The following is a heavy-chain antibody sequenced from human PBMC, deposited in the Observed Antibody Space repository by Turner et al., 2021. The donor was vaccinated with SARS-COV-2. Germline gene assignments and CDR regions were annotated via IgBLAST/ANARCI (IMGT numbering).Heavy chain of an antibody. CDR1: GFTLSTYS. J-gene: IGHJ4*02. CDR2: SSGTTTTI. Sequence: EVQLVESGGGLVQPGGSRSRSCAASGFTLSTYSMSWVRQAPGKGPEWVSYSSGTTTTIYYADSVKGRFTISRDNAKNSLYLQMNNLRAEDTAMYYCAREHYDFWSGYFYWGQGTLVTVSS. V-gene: IGHV3-48*01. D-gene: IGHD3-3*01. CDR3: AREHYDFWSGYFY.